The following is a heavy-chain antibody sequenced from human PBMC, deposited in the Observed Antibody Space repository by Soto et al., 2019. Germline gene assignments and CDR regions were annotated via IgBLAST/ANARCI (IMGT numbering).Heavy chain of an antibody. CDR3: VRQVGRYCSGGSCYSDGVIAFDI. D-gene: IGHD2-15*01. Sequence: SQTLSLTCTVSGGSISSSSYYWGWIRQPPGKGLEWIGSIYYSGSTYYNPSLKSRVTISVDTSKNQFSLKLSSVTAADTAVYYCVRQVGRYCSGGSCYSDGVIAFDIWGQGTMVTVSS. CDR1: GGSISSSSYY. CDR2: IYYSGST. J-gene: IGHJ3*02. V-gene: IGHV4-39*01.